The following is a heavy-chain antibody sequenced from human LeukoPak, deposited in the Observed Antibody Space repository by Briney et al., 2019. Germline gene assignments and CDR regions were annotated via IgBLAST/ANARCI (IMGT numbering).Heavy chain of an antibody. CDR1: GFTFSSYA. CDR3: AKSHSSGWYPFFDY. CDR2: IRYDGSNK. J-gene: IGHJ4*02. V-gene: IGHV3-30*02. Sequence: PGGSLRLSCAASGFTFSSYAMSWVRQAPGKGLEWVAFIRYDGSNKYYADSVKGRFTISRDNSKNTLYLQMNSLRAEDTAVYYCAKSHSSGWYPFFDYWGQGTLVTVSS. D-gene: IGHD6-19*01.